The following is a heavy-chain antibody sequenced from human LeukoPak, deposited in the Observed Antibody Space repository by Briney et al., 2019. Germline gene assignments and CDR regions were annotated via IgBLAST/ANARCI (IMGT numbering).Heavy chain of an antibody. V-gene: IGHV4-59*01. D-gene: IGHD6-19*01. CDR1: GGSISPYY. Sequence: SETLSLTCTVSGGSISPYYWSWIRQPPGKGPEWIGYIYYSGSTNYNPSLKSRVTISVDTPKNQFSLKLSSVTAADTAVYYCARDGSSGWYSYYFDYWGQGTLVTVSS. CDR3: ARDGSSGWYSYYFDY. CDR2: IYYSGST. J-gene: IGHJ4*02.